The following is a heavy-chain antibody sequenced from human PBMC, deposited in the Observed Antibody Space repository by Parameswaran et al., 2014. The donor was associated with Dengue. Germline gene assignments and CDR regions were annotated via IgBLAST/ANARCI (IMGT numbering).Heavy chain of an antibody. V-gene: IGHV3-15*01. CDR3: TAYYYDSSGSLIDY. Sequence: RWIRQPPGKGLEWVGRVKNKFDGEATDYAAPVKGRFIVSRDDSKNTFYLQMNSLKTEDTAVYYCTAYYYDSSGSLIDYWGQGTLVTVSS. J-gene: IGHJ4*02. D-gene: IGHD3-22*01. CDR2: VKNKFDGEAT.